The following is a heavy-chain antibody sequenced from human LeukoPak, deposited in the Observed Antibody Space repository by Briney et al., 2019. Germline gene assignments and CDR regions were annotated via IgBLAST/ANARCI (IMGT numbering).Heavy chain of an antibody. CDR3: ARDHQGTDSSSWYSIVNWFDP. V-gene: IGHV1-2*02. Sequence: GASVKVSCKASGYTFTGYYMHWVRQAPGQGLEWMGWINPNSGGTNYAQKFQGRVTMTRDTSTSTVYMELSSLRSEDTAVYYCARDHQGTDSSSWYSIVNWFDPWGQGTLVTVSS. CDR1: GYTFTGYY. J-gene: IGHJ5*02. CDR2: INPNSGGT. D-gene: IGHD6-13*01.